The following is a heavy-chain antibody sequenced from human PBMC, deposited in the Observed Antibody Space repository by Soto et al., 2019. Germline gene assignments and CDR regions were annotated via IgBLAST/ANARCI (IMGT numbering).Heavy chain of an antibody. CDR2: IIPILGIA. CDR3: ARDFELRSVGP. J-gene: IGHJ5*02. CDR1: GGTFSSYT. Sequence: VKVSCKASGGTFSSYTISWVRQAPGQGLEWMGRIIPILGIANYAQKFQGRVTITADKSTSTAYMELSSLRSEDTAVYYCARDFELRSVGPWGQGTLVTVSS. V-gene: IGHV1-69*10. D-gene: IGHD5-12*01.